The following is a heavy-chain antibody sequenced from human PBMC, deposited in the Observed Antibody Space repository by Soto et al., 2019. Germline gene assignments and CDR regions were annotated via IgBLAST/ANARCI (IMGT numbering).Heavy chain of an antibody. J-gene: IGHJ6*02. V-gene: IGHV3-7*01. Sequence: PGGSLRLSCAASVFTVSSAAMDWLRQGPVRVLEWVANIKQDGSEKYYVDSVKGRFTISRDNAKNSVYLQMNSLRAEDTAVFYCARAGSRPAAFYYFGMDVWGQGTTVTVSS. CDR1: VFTVSSAA. CDR3: ARAGSRPAAFYYFGMDV. CDR2: IKQDGSEK.